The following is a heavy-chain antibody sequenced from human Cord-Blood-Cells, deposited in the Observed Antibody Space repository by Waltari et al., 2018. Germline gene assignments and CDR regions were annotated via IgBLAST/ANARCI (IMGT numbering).Heavy chain of an antibody. CDR3: AKDRYSSSWYYFDY. CDR2: ISWDGGST. Sequence: EVQLVESGGVVVQPGGSLRLSCAASGFTFDDYTMHWVRQAPGKGLEWVSLISWDGGSTYYADSVKGQFTISRDNSKNSLYLQMNSLRTEDTALYYCAKDRYSSSWYYFDYWGQGTLVTVSS. V-gene: IGHV3-43*01. CDR1: GFTFDDYT. J-gene: IGHJ4*02. D-gene: IGHD6-13*01.